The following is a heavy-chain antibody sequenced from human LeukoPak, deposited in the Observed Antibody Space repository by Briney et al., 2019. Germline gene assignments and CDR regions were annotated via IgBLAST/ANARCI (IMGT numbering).Heavy chain of an antibody. CDR1: GFTFSSYA. Sequence: GGSLRLSCAASGFTFSSYAMHWVRQAPGKGLEWVAVISYDGSNKYYADSVKGRFTISRDNSKNTPYLQMNSLRAEDTAVYYCARGLLKWLPDYWGQGTLVTVSS. D-gene: IGHD6-19*01. CDR2: ISYDGSNK. CDR3: ARGLLKWLPDY. V-gene: IGHV3-30-3*01. J-gene: IGHJ4*02.